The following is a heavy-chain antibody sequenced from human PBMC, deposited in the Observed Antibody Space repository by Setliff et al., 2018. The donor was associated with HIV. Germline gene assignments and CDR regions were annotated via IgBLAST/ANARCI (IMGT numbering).Heavy chain of an antibody. CDR2: IYYSGST. CDR3: ARVRLTATRTRGAFDI. Sequence: KPSETLSLTCAVSGDSISSHYWSWIRQPPGKGLEWIGYIYYSGSTSYNPSLKSRVTISADTSKNHFSLKLNSVSAADTAVYYCARVRLTATRTRGAFDIWGHGTMVTVSS. V-gene: IGHV4-59*11. J-gene: IGHJ3*02. CDR1: GDSISSHY. D-gene: IGHD3-10*01.